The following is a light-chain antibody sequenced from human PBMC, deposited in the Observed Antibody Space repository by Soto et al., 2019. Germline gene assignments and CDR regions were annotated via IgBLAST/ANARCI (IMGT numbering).Light chain of an antibody. V-gene: IGKV1-5*03. CDR3: QQYNTYSP. J-gene: IGKJ1*01. CDR2: KAS. CDR1: QTISSW. Sequence: DIQMTQSPSTLSGSVGDRVTITCRASQTISSWLAWYQQKPGRAPKLLISKASSLESGVPARFSGSGSGTEFTLTISSLQPADFATYYCQQYNTYSPFGQGAKVDIK.